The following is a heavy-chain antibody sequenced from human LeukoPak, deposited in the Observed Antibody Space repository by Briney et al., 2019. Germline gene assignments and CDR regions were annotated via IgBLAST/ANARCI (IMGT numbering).Heavy chain of an antibody. Sequence: PGGSLRLSCAASGFTFSSYGMRWVRQAPGKGLEWVAVISYDGSNKYYADSVKGRFTISRDNSKNTLYLQMNSLRAEDTAVYYCAKGLYYYDSSGPFDYWGQGTLVTVSS. D-gene: IGHD3-22*01. CDR1: GFTFSSYG. J-gene: IGHJ4*02. CDR3: AKGLYYYDSSGPFDY. CDR2: ISYDGSNK. V-gene: IGHV3-30*18.